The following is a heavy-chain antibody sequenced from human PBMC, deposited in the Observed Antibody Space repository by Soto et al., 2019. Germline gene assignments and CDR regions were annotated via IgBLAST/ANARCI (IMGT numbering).Heavy chain of an antibody. J-gene: IGHJ4*02. CDR2: ISGSGGGT. V-gene: IGHV3-23*01. CDR1: GFTFSSYA. Sequence: GGSLRLSCAASGFTFSSYAMSWVRQAPGKGLEWVSAISGSGGGTYYADSVKGRFTISRDNSKNTLYLQMNSLRAEDTAVYYCAKDKRGYSYGPDYWGQGTLVTVSS. D-gene: IGHD5-18*01. CDR3: AKDKRGYSYGPDY.